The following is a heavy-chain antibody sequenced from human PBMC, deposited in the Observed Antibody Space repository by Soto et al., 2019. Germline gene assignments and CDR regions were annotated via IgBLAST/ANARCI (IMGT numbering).Heavy chain of an antibody. CDR2: IKEDGSGK. J-gene: IGHJ4*02. CDR1: GFTFNSYW. D-gene: IGHD3-10*02. Sequence: EVQLVESGGGLVQPGGSLRLSCAASGFTFNSYWMTWVRQAPGKGLEWVANIKEDGSGKYYVDSVKGRFTISRDNTKNSLYLQLNSLRAEDTATYYCVKAWYNDVWGYYFDYWGQGTLVTVSS. V-gene: IGHV3-7*01. CDR3: VKAWYNDVWGYYFDY.